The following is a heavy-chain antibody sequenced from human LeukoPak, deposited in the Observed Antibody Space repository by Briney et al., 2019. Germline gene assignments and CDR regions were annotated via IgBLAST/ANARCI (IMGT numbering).Heavy chain of an antibody. V-gene: IGHV4-34*01. CDR1: GGSFRGYY. CDR2: LNHSGST. CDR3: ARAHAFGACYFDY. J-gene: IGHJ4*02. D-gene: IGHD4/OR15-4a*01. Sequence: PSETLSLTCAVYGGSFRGYYWSWIRQPPGKGLEWIGELNHSGSTNYNPSLKSRVTISVDTSKNQFSLKLSSVTAADTAVYYCARAHAFGACYFDYWGQGTLVTVSS.